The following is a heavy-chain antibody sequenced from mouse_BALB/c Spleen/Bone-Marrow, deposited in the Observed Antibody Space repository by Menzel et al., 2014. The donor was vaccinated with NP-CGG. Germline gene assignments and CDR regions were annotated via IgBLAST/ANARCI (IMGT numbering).Heavy chain of an antibody. Sequence: EVHLVESGGGLVQPGGSLKLSCAASGFDFSRYWMSWVRQAPGKGLEWIGEINPDSSTINYTPSLKDKFIISRDNAKKTLCLQMSKVRSEDTALYYCGRGGYGSSYWFAYWGQGTLVTVSA. D-gene: IGHD1-1*01. CDR2: INPDSSTI. CDR3: GRGGYGSSYWFAY. V-gene: IGHV4-1*02. CDR1: GFDFSRYW. J-gene: IGHJ3*01.